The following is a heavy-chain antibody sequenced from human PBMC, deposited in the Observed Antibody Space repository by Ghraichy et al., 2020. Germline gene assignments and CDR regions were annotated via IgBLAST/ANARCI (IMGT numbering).Heavy chain of an antibody. CDR2: MFDSGTT. V-gene: IGHV4-39*01. Sequence: LTCSVSGGSISSSTYYWGFIRQAPGKGLEWIGSMFDSGTTNYNPSLKSRVTISMDTSKKQFSLKLTSLTATDTAVYYCARGIANHYYAMDVWGQGTTVTVSS. CDR1: GGSISSSTYY. J-gene: IGHJ6*02. D-gene: IGHD6-13*01. CDR3: ARGIANHYYAMDV.